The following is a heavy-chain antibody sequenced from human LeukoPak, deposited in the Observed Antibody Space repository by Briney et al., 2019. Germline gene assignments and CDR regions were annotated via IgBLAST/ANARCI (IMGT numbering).Heavy chain of an antibody. D-gene: IGHD6-13*01. V-gene: IGHV3-7*01. J-gene: IGHJ4*02. CDR3: ARAGGTSWADY. CDR1: GFTFSSYG. CDR2: VKQDGTEK. Sequence: GRSLRLSCAASGFTFSSYGMHWVRQAPGKGLEWVANVKQDGTEKFYVDSVKGRFTISRDNGKNSLYLQMNSLRVEDTAIYYCARAGGTSWADYWGQGTLVTVSS.